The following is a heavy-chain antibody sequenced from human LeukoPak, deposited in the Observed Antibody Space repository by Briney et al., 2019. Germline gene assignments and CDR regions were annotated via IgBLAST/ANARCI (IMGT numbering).Heavy chain of an antibody. D-gene: IGHD6-6*01. J-gene: IGHJ5*02. CDR1: GYSFANYW. Sequence: GESLKISCKGSGYSFANYWIAWVRQMPGKGLEWMGIIYPGDSDTRYSPSFQGQVTISADKSINTAYSQWSSLKASDTAIYYCARRRGADKSSSGWFDPWGQGTLVTVSS. CDR2: IYPGDSDT. V-gene: IGHV5-51*01. CDR3: ARRRGADKSSSGWFDP.